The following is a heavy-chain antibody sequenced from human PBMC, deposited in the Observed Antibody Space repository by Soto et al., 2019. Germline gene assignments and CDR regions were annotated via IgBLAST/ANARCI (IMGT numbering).Heavy chain of an antibody. CDR3: ARTLSRPDILTGYYNPNWSDT. D-gene: IGHD3-9*01. CDR2: IYYSGST. J-gene: IGHJ5*02. Sequence: SETLSLTCTVSGGSISSGGYYWSWIRQHPGKGLEWIGYIYYSGSTYYNPSLKSRVTISVDTSKNQFSLKLSSVTAADTAVYYCARTLSRPDILTGYYNPNWSDTWGQGTLVTVSS. CDR1: GGSISSGGYY. V-gene: IGHV4-31*03.